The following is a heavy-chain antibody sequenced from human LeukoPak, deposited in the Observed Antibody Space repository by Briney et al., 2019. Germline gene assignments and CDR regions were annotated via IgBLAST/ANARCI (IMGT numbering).Heavy chain of an antibody. V-gene: IGHV4-38-2*02. Sequence: SSETLSLTCTVSGYSISSGYYWGWIRQPPGKGLEWIGTFHHRGSTFQNPSLKSRVTISLDTSKNQFSLKLSAVTAADTAVYYCAKAYSGTYSHEAFDIWGQGTMVTVSS. D-gene: IGHD1-26*01. J-gene: IGHJ3*02. CDR1: GYSISSGYY. CDR2: FHHRGST. CDR3: AKAYSGTYSHEAFDI.